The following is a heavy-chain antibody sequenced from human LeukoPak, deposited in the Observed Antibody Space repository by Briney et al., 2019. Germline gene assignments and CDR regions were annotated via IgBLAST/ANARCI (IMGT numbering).Heavy chain of an antibody. Sequence: SQTLSLTCAISGDSVSSNSAAWNWIRQSPSRGPEWLGRTYYRSKWYNDYAVSVKSRITINPDTSKNQFSLKLSSVTAADTAVYYCARSPARGPRRELLHYWGQGTLVTVSS. V-gene: IGHV6-1*01. J-gene: IGHJ4*02. D-gene: IGHD1-7*01. CDR2: TYYRSKWYN. CDR3: ARSPARGPRRELLHY. CDR1: GDSVSSNSAA.